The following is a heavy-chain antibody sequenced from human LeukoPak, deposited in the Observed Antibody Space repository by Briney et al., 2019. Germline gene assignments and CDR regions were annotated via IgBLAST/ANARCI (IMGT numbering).Heavy chain of an antibody. Sequence: GGSLRLSCAASGFTFTDYYMSWIRQAPGMGLQWVSCVSSSGSKTWYTDSVKGRFTISRDNAKNSLYLQMNSLRADDAAVYYCAKGDTIFGVVIIQEAFDIWGQGTMVTVSS. D-gene: IGHD3-3*01. V-gene: IGHV3-11*01. CDR1: GFTFTDYY. CDR3: AKGDTIFGVVIIQEAFDI. J-gene: IGHJ3*02. CDR2: VSSSGSKT.